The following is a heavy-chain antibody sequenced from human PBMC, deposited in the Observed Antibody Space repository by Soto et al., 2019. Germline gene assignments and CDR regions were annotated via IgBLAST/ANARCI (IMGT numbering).Heavy chain of an antibody. D-gene: IGHD4-17*01. Sequence: SGGSLRLSCEGSGFNLRNFNMIWVRQAPGKGLEWVSSVSGSSSYIYYADSVKGRFTVSRDNANNLVFLQMNGLRPEDTAMYYCARDLRGHYGPWGQGTMVTVSS. CDR1: GFNLRNFN. J-gene: IGHJ3*01. CDR2: VSGSSSYI. CDR3: ARDLRGHYGP. V-gene: IGHV3-21*06.